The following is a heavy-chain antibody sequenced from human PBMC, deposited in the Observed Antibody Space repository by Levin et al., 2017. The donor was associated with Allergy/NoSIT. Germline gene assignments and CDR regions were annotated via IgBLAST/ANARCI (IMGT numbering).Heavy chain of an antibody. V-gene: IGHV3-30*18. CDR2: ISYDGSNK. D-gene: IGHD6-19*01. CDR1: GFSFSTYG. CDR3: AKESGQQWLQAGGFDC. J-gene: IGHJ4*02. Sequence: RSGGSLRLSCAASGFSFSTYGMNWVRQAPGEGLEWVAEISYDGSNKYYGDSVKGRFTISRDNSMNTLYLQMNSLRAEDTGVYYCAKESGQQWLQAGGFDCWGQGTLVTVSS.